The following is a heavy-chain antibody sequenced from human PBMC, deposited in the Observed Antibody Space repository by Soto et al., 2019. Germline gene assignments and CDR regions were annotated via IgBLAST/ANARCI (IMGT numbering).Heavy chain of an antibody. CDR3: ARVGSGWDHAFEI. D-gene: IGHD6-25*01. CDR1: GYTFTSYA. CDR2: INAGNGNT. Sequence: ASVKVSCKASGYTFTSYAMHWVRQAPGQRLEWMGWINAGNGNTKYSQKFQGRVTITRDTSASTAYMELSSLRSEDTAVYYCARVGSGWDHAFEIWGQGTIGTVSS. J-gene: IGHJ3*02. V-gene: IGHV1-3*01.